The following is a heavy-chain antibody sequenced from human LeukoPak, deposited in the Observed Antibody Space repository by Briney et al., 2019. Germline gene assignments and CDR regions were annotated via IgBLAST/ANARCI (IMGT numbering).Heavy chain of an antibody. CDR1: GYTFTTDA. CDR3: ARGEYFDP. Sequence: ASVKVSCKASGYTFTTDAMNWVRQAPGQGLEWMGWINTNTGIPTYAQGFTGRFVFSLDTSATTAYLQISSLKAEDTAVYYCARGEYFDPWGQGTLVTVSS. D-gene: IGHD2/OR15-2a*01. V-gene: IGHV7-4-1*02. CDR2: INTNTGIP. J-gene: IGHJ5*02.